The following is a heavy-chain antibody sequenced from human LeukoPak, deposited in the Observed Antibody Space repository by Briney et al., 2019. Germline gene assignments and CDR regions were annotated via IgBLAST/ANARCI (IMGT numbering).Heavy chain of an antibody. D-gene: IGHD3-3*01. CDR2: IYYSGST. CDR1: GGSISSYY. CDR3: ARRVTRTWSGYYTAWFDP. V-gene: IGHV4-39*01. Sequence: SETLSLTCTVSGGSISSYYWSWIRQPPGKGLEWIGSIYYSGSTYYNPSLKSRVTISVDTSKNQFSLKLSSVTAADTAVYYCARRVTRTWSGYYTAWFDPWGQGTLVTVSS. J-gene: IGHJ5*02.